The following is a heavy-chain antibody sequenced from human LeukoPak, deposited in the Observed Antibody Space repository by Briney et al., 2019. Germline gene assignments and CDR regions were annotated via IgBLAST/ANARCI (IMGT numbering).Heavy chain of an antibody. CDR3: AKFLGLQAFDI. V-gene: IGHV3-23*01. CDR2: ISGSGGRT. CDR1: GFTFSSYA. J-gene: IGHJ3*02. D-gene: IGHD3-16*01. Sequence: PGGSQSLSCAASGFTFSSYAMRWLRQARGRGLEWVSAISGSGGRTYYADSVKGRFTISRDNSKNTLYLQINSLRAEDTAVYYCAKFLGLQAFDIWGQGTMVTVSS.